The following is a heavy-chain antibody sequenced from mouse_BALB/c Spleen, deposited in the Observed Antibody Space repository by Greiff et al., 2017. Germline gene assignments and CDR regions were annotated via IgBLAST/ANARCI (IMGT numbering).Heavy chain of an antibody. J-gene: IGHJ3*01. CDR1: GFTFTDYY. V-gene: IGHV7-3*02. CDR2: IRNKANGYTT. D-gene: IGHD2-13*01. CDR3: ARDEGYGDRLAY. Sequence: DVKLVESGGGLVQPGGSLRLSCATSGFTFTDYYMSWVRQPPGKALEWLGFIRNKANGYTTEYSASVKGRFTISRDNSQSILYLQMNTLRAEDSATYYCARDEGYGDRLAYWGQGTLVTVSA.